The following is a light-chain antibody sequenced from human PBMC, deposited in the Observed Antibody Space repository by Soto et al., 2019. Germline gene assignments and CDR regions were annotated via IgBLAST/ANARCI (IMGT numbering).Light chain of an antibody. V-gene: IGKV3-20*01. Sequence: EIVLTQSPGTLSLSPGERATLSCRASQSFNSIYLAWYQQKPGQAPRLLIYGTSDRATGTPDRFSGSGSGTDFTLTISRLEPEDSAVYYCQQFDDSVTFGQGTRLEIK. CDR1: QSFNSIY. J-gene: IGKJ5*01. CDR2: GTS. CDR3: QQFDDSVT.